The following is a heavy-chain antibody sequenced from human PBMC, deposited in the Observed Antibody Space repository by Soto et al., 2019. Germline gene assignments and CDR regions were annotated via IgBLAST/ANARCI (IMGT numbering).Heavy chain of an antibody. CDR2: TYYSGST. D-gene: IGHD3-22*01. J-gene: IGHJ5*01. CDR1: GGSISSSSYY. Sequence: PSETLSLTCTVSGGSISSSSYYWVWIRQPPGKGLEWIGSTYYSGSTYYNPSLKSRVTISVDTSKSQISLKLTSVTAADTSMYYCARAGARGSGYYRWFDS. V-gene: IGHV4-39*01. CDR3: ARAGARGSGYYRWFDS.